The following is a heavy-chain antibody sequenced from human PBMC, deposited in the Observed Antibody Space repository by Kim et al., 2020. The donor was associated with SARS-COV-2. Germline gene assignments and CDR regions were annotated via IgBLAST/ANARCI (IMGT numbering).Heavy chain of an antibody. V-gene: IGHV4-59*09. CDR3: ARGWPSGYYMDV. D-gene: IGHD1-26*01. Sequence: TYTPPHKSRLTISVDPSKTQFSLKLSSVTAADTAVYYCARGWPSGYYMDVWGKGTTVTVSS. J-gene: IGHJ6*03.